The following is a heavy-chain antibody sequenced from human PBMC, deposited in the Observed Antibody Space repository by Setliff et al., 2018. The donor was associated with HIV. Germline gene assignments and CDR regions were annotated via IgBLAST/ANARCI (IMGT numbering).Heavy chain of an antibody. V-gene: IGHV4-34*01. D-gene: IGHD3-22*01. CDR1: GGSFSGYY. Sequence: NPSETLSLTCAVYGGSFSGYYWSWIRQPPGKGLEWIGEINHSGSTNYNPSLKSRVTISVDTSKNQFSLSLTSVTAADTAVYYCARVRLTMIMMVDYFDQWGQGTLVTVSS. CDR3: ARVRLTMIMMVDYFDQ. CDR2: INHSGST. J-gene: IGHJ4*02.